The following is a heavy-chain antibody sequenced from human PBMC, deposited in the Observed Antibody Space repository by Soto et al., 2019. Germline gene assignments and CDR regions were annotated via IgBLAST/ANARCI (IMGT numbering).Heavy chain of an antibody. Sequence: GWSLRLSCASSVFTFSNYAMNWVRQAPGKGLEWVSGISGGSGDSTFYADSVKGRFTISRGNSKNTLHLQMNSLRTEDTAVYYCAKNQPSWATRAAFDYWGQGTLVTVSS. V-gene: IGHV3-23*01. CDR1: VFTFSNYA. D-gene: IGHD2-2*01. CDR2: ISGGSGDST. J-gene: IGHJ4*02. CDR3: AKNQPSWATRAAFDY.